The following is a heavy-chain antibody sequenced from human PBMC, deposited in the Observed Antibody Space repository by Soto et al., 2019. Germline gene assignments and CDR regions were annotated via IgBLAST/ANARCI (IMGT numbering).Heavy chain of an antibody. CDR1: GGSVSSGSYY. Sequence: PSETLSLTCTVSGGSVSSGSYYWSWIRQPPGKGLEWIGCIYYSGSTNYNPSLKSRVTISVDTSKNQFSLKLSSVTAADTAVYYCAREHYYDSSGLDYWGQGTLVTVSS. J-gene: IGHJ4*02. D-gene: IGHD3-22*01. CDR2: IYYSGST. CDR3: AREHYYDSSGLDY. V-gene: IGHV4-61*01.